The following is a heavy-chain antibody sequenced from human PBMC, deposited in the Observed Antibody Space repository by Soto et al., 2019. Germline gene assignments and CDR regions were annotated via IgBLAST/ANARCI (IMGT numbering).Heavy chain of an antibody. CDR2: MSYDGSNK. CDR1: GFTFSSYA. J-gene: IGHJ4*02. D-gene: IGHD3-3*01. Sequence: PGGSLRLSCAASGFTFSSYAMHWVRQAPGKGLEWVAVMSYDGSNKYHADSVKGRFTISRDISKNTVHLQMNSLRAEDTAVYYCARALWNGYPAFFDCWGQGTLVTVSS. CDR3: ARALWNGYPAFFDC. V-gene: IGHV3-30*14.